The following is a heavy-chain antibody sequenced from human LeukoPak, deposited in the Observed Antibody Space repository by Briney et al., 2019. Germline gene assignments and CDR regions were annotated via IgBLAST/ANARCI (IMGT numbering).Heavy chain of an antibody. CDR1: GFTFSTYW. J-gene: IGHJ4*02. CDR2: INQDGSQI. CDR3: ASSSSSSSSF. Sequence: PGGSLRLSCTASGFTFSTYWMIWARQAPGKGLEWVAKINQDGSQIYYAGSVEGRFTISRDNAKDSLLLQMNSLRAEDTALYYCASSSSSSSSFWGQGTLVTVPS. D-gene: IGHD6-6*01. V-gene: IGHV3-7*01.